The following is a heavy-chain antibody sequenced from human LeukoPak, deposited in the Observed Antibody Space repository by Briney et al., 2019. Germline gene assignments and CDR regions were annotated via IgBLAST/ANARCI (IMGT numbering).Heavy chain of an antibody. CDR1: GYTFTSYG. CDR2: ISAYNGNT. V-gene: IGHV1-18*01. CDR3: ASSMRPDYSTRGYYYYYYMDV. Sequence: ASVKVSCKASGYTFTSYGISWVRQAPGQGLEWMGWISAYNGNTNYAQKLQGRVTMTTDTSTSTAYMELRSLRSDDTAVYYCASSMRPDYSTRGYYYYYYMDVWGKGTTVTVSS. D-gene: IGHD2-15*01. J-gene: IGHJ6*03.